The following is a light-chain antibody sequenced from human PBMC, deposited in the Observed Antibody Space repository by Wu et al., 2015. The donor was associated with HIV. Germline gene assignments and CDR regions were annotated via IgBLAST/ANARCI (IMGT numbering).Light chain of an antibody. CDR2: SAS. Sequence: EIVLTQSPATLSLSPGERASLSCRASQSVYSSLAWYQQKSGQAPRLLIYSASNRATGVSDRFSGSGSGTDFTLTISSLEPEDFAVYYCQQSDNGPLTFGQGTRLEIK. V-gene: IGKV3-11*01. CDR3: QQSDNGPLT. CDR1: QSVYSS. J-gene: IGKJ5*01.